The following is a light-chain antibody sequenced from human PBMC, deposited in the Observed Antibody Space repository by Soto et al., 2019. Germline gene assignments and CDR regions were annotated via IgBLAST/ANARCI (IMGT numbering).Light chain of an antibody. CDR2: EVN. CDR3: SSYAVKKNFVV. V-gene: IGLV2-8*01. CDR1: SDDIGGYDY. J-gene: IGLJ1*01. Sequence: QSALSQTPSASGSPGQSVTISCTGSSDDIGGYDYVSWYQHHPGRTPKLIIYEVNKRPSGVPDRFSGSKSGNTASLTVSGIQAEDGAEYYYSSYAVKKNFVVFGSGTKVTVL.